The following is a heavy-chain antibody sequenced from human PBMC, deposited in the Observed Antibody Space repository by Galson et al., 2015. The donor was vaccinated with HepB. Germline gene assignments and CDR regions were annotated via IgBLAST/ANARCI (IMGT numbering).Heavy chain of an antibody. V-gene: IGHV1-46*01. D-gene: IGHD3-16*01. J-gene: IGHJ4*02. CDR1: GYSVTDYH. CDR3: ARDGGGYKYDY. CDR2: IKANDDSL. Sequence: SVKVSCKAFGYSVTDYHIHWVRQAPGQGLEWMGIIKANDDSLTYAQKFQGRVTMTRERSPSTVYMELSGLRFEDTALYYCARDGGGYKYDYWCQGALVTVSS.